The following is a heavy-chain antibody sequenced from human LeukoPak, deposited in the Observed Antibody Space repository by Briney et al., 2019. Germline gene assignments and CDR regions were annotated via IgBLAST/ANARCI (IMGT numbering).Heavy chain of an antibody. V-gene: IGHV1-69*13. CDR2: IIPIFGTA. CDR1: GYTFTGYY. Sequence: ASVKVSCMASGYTFTGYYMHWVRQAPGQGLEWMGWIIPIFGTANYAQKFQGRVTITADESTSTAYMELSSLRSEDTAVYYCARISEGFDYWGQGTLVTVSS. CDR3: ARISEGFDY. J-gene: IGHJ4*02.